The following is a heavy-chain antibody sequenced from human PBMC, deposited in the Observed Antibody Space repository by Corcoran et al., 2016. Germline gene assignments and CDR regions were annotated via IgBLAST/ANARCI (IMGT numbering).Heavy chain of an antibody. CDR3: ARIPYYYDSSGYLMAY. V-gene: IGHV3-33*01. D-gene: IGHD3-22*01. CDR1: GFTFSSYG. J-gene: IGHJ4*02. CDR2: IWNGGSNK. Sequence: QVQLVESGGGVVQPGRSLRLSCAASGFTFSSYGMHWVRQAPGKGLEWVAVIWNGGSNKYYADSVKGRFTISRDNSKNTLYLQMNSLRAEETVVYYCARIPYYYDSSGYLMAYWGQGTLVTVSS.